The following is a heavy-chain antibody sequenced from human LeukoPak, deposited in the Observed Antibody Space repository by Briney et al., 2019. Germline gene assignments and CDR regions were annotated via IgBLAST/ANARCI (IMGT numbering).Heavy chain of an antibody. CDR2: IYYSGST. V-gene: IGHV4-59*08. CDR1: GGSISSYY. J-gene: IGHJ3*02. D-gene: IGHD3-22*01. Sequence: SETLSLTCTVSGGSISSYYWSWLRQPPGKGLEWIGYIYYSGSTNYNPSLKSRVTISVDTSKNQCSLKLSSVTAADTAVYYCARLGYYYDSSGQVEAFDIWGQGTMVTVSS. CDR3: ARLGYYYDSSGQVEAFDI.